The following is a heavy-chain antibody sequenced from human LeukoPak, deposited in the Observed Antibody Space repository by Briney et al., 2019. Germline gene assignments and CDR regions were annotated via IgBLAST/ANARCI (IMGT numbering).Heavy chain of an antibody. Sequence: SGPALVKPTQTLTLTCTFSGFSLSTSGMCVSWIRQPPGKALERLARIDWDDDKYYSTSLKTRLTMSKDTSKNQVVLTMTNMDPMDTATYYCARIRYYGSGSYNLDYWGQGTLVTVSS. CDR1: GFSLSTSGMC. CDR2: IDWDDDK. V-gene: IGHV2-70*11. CDR3: ARIRYYGSGSYNLDY. J-gene: IGHJ4*02. D-gene: IGHD3-10*01.